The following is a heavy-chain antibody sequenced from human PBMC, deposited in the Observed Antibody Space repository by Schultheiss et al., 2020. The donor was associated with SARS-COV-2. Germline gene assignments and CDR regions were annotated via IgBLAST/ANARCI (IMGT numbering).Heavy chain of an antibody. D-gene: IGHD3-16*01. V-gene: IGHV4-31*11. J-gene: IGHJ5*02. CDR1: GGSISSGGYY. CDR3: ARFGVQGFDP. Sequence: SQTLSLTCAVSGGSISSGGYYWSWIRQHPGKGLEWIGYIYHSGSTYYNPSLKSRVTISVDTSKNQFSLKLSSVTAADTAVYYCARFGVQGFDPWGQGTLVTVSS. CDR2: IYHSGST.